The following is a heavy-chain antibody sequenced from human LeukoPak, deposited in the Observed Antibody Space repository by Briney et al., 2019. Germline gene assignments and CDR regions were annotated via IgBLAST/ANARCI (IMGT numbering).Heavy chain of an antibody. J-gene: IGHJ4*02. Sequence: ASVNISCKASGYTFTSYGISWVRQAPGQGLEWMGWISAYNGNTNYAQKLQGRVTMTTDTSTSTAYMELRSLRSDDTAVYYCARDPDPNWNEVFDYLGQGTLVTVSS. V-gene: IGHV1-18*01. CDR2: ISAYNGNT. CDR3: ARDPDPNWNEVFDY. D-gene: IGHD1-20*01. CDR1: GYTFTSYG.